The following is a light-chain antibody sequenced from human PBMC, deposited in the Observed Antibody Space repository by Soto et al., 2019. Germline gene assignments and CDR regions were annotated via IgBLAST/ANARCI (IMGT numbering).Light chain of an antibody. CDR3: SSYTTSSTVV. Sequence: QSALTQPASVSGSPGQSITISCTGTSSDVGLYDYVSWYQHHPGKAPKLMIYEVSDRPSGVPYRFSGSKSGNTASLTISGLQTEDEADYFCSSYTTSSTVVFGTGTKLTVL. CDR2: EVS. J-gene: IGLJ1*01. CDR1: SSDVGLYDY. V-gene: IGLV2-14*01.